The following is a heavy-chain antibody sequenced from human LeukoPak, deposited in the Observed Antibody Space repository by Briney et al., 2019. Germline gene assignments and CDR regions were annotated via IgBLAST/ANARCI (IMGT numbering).Heavy chain of an antibody. Sequence: GGSLRLSCAASGFTFSSYSMNWVRQAPGKGLEWVSSISSSSSYIYYADSVKGRFTISRDNAKNSLYLQMNSLRAEDTAVYYCARVPVPWYGSGWYSDYWGQGTLVTVSS. V-gene: IGHV3-21*01. CDR3: ARVPVPWYGSGWYSDY. J-gene: IGHJ4*02. CDR2: ISSSSSYI. D-gene: IGHD6-19*01. CDR1: GFTFSSYS.